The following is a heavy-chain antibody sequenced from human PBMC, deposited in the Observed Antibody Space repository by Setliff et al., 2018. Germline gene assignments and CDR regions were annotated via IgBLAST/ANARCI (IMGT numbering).Heavy chain of an antibody. J-gene: IGHJ4*02. Sequence: TLSLTCAVYGGSFSGYYWSWIRQPPGKRLEWIGEIIHSGSTNYNPSLRSRVTISMDTSKNQFSLKVPSVTAADTAVYYCARSFSRSGKFLLDYWGQGALVTVSS. CDR3: ARSFSRSGKFLLDY. V-gene: IGHV4-34*12. D-gene: IGHD1-26*01. CDR1: GGSFSGYY. CDR2: IIHSGST.